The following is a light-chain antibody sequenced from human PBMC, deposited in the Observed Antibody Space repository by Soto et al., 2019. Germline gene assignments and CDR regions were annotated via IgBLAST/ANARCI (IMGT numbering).Light chain of an antibody. CDR2: KAS. V-gene: IGKV1-5*03. CDR1: QSISSW. CDR3: QQYNSFPT. J-gene: IGKJ1*01. Sequence: DIQMTQSPSTLSASVGDRVTITCRASQSISSWLAWYQQKPGKAPKILIYKASSLESGVPSRFSGSGSGTEFTITISSPQPDDFATYYGQQYNSFPTFGQGTKVEIK.